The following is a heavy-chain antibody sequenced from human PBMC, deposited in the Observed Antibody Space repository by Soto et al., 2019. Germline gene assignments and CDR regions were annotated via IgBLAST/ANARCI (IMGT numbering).Heavy chain of an antibody. Sequence: QVQLVESGGGLVKPGGSLRLSCAASGFTFSDYYMSWVRQAPGKGLEWLSYIRGSSRHKDYANSVKGRFTISRDNAKNLLYLQMNSLGVEDTAVYYCARGGGSGWTPDYWGRGTRVTVSS. D-gene: IGHD6-19*01. CDR3: ARGGGSGWTPDY. CDR2: IRGSSRHK. V-gene: IGHV3-11*05. J-gene: IGHJ4*02. CDR1: GFTFSDYY.